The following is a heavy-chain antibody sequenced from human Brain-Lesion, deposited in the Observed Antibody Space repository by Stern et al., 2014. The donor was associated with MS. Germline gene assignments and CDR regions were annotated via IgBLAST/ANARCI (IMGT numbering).Heavy chain of an antibody. CDR1: GFTFSNYW. Sequence: EVQLLESGGGLVQPGGSLRLSCAASGFTFSNYWMHWVRQAPGKGLVWVSRVNNDGRRTSYADSVKGRFTMSRDNAKNTLYLQMNNLRVEDTAIYYCARGERWFDSWGQGTLVTVSS. V-gene: IGHV3-74*02. CDR3: ARGERWFDS. D-gene: IGHD3-10*01. CDR2: VNNDGRRT. J-gene: IGHJ5*01.